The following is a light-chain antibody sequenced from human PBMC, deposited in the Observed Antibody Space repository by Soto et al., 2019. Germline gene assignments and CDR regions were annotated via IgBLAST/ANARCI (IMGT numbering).Light chain of an antibody. CDR3: QKYNSAPNT. CDR2: AAS. V-gene: IGKV1-27*01. CDR1: RDISSS. J-gene: IGKJ2*01. Sequence: DVQMTQSPSSLSASVGDRVTITCRASRDISSSLAWYQQKPGKVPKLLIYAASTLHAGVQSRFSGSGSGTFFKLTINSLHPEDVATYCCQKYNSAPNTFGRGTRLELK.